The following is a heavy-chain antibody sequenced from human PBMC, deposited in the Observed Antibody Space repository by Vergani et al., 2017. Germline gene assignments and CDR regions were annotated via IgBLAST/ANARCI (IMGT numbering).Heavy chain of an antibody. CDR2: ISWNSGSI. Sequence: TASGFTFDDYAMHWVRQAPGKGLEWVSGISWNSGSIGYADSVKGRFTISRDNAKNSLYLQMNSLRAEDTAVYYCARGDYYDISGLGGWGQGTLVTVSS. V-gene: IGHV3-9*01. CDR3: ARGDYYDISGLGG. CDR1: GFTFDDYA. J-gene: IGHJ4*02. D-gene: IGHD3-22*01.